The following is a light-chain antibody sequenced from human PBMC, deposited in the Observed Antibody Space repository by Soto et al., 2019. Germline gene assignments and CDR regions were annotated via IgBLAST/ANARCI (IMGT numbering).Light chain of an antibody. Sequence: EIVLTQSPATLSLSPGEKATLSSRASQSVATYLAWYQQKPGQAPRLLIYEASSRATGIPARFSGSGSGTDFTLTISSLEPEDFAVYYCQQRSNWLFGGGTKVEIK. CDR3: QQRSNWL. V-gene: IGKV3-11*01. CDR1: QSVATY. CDR2: EAS. J-gene: IGKJ4*01.